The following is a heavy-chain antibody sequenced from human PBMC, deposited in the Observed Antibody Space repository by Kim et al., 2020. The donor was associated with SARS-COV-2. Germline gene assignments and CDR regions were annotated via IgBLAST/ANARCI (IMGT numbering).Heavy chain of an antibody. Sequence: SDIYYADSVKGRFTISRDNAKNSLYLQMNSLRAEDTAVYYCARDLDGFDPWGQGTLVTVSS. CDR3: ARDLDGFDP. J-gene: IGHJ5*02. V-gene: IGHV3-21*01. CDR2: SDI.